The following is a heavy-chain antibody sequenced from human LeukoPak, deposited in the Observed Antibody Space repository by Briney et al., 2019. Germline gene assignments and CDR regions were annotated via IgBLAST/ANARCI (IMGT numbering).Heavy chain of an antibody. D-gene: IGHD6-19*01. CDR1: EFTFSTYA. Sequence: PGGSLRLSCAASEFTFSTYAMTWVRQAPGKGLEWVSSISASGGSAYYADSVKGRFTISRDNSKNTLYLQMISLRAEDTPIYYCVTVWPHSSGWYYFDYWGQGTLVTVSS. J-gene: IGHJ4*02. CDR2: ISASGGSA. V-gene: IGHV3-23*01. CDR3: VTVWPHSSGWYYFDY.